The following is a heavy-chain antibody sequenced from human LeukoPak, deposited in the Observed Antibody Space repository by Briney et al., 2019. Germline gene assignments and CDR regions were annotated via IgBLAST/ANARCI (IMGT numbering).Heavy chain of an antibody. CDR2: ISGSGGST. J-gene: IGHJ6*03. V-gene: IGHV3-23*01. CDR3: AKGVVIPPSFYYYYYYMDV. D-gene: IGHD3-3*01. CDR1: GFTFSSYA. Sequence: PSGGSLRLSCAASGFTFSSYAMSWVRQAPGKGLEWVSAISGSGGSTYYADSVKGRFTISRDNSKNTLYLQMNSLRAEDTAVYYCAKGVVIPPSFYYYYYYMDVWGKGTTVTVSS.